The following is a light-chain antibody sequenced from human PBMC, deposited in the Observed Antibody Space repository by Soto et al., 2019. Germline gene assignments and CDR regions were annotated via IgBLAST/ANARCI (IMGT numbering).Light chain of an antibody. J-gene: IGLJ1*01. CDR2: DVS. CDR3: SSYTTSNTRQIV. V-gene: IGLV2-14*01. CDR1: SSDVGGYNY. Sequence: QSVLTQPPSVSGSPGQSITISCTGTSSDVGGYNYVSWYQQHPGKAPKFMIYDVSNRPSGVSSRFSGSKSGNTASLTISGLQAEDEADYYCSSYTTSNTRQIVFGTGTKVTVL.